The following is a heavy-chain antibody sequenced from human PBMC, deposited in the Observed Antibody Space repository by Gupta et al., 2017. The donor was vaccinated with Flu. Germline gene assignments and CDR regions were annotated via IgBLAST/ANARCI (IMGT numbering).Heavy chain of an antibody. CDR1: GGSISSSSYY. J-gene: IGHJ3*02. D-gene: IGHD3-10*01. CDR2: IYYSGRT. V-gene: IGHV4-39*01. CDR3: ARHLRTKRGGDAFDI. Sequence: QLQLQESGPGLVKPSETLSLTCTVSGGSISSSSYYWGWIRQPPGKGLEWIGSIYYSGRTYYNPSLKSRVTISVDTSKNQFSLKLSSVTAADTAVYYCARHLRTKRGGDAFDIWGQGTMVTVSS.